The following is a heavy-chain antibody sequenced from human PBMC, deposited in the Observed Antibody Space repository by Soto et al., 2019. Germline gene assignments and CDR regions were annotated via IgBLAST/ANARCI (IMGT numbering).Heavy chain of an antibody. Sequence: GASVKVSCKTSGYTFTKYGINWVRQAPGQGLEWMGWISTYNGNTKYAPKLQVRVTMTTDTSTNTAYMELRSLRSDDTAVYYCARVPTRKGGDSDKKNWFDPWGEGXLVTV. D-gene: IGHD2-15*01. V-gene: IGHV1-18*01. CDR2: ISTYNGNT. CDR3: ARVPTRKGGDSDKKNWFDP. CDR1: GYTFTKYG. J-gene: IGHJ5*02.